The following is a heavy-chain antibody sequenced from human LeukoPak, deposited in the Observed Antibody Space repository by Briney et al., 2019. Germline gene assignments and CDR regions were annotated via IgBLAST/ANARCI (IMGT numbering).Heavy chain of an antibody. J-gene: IGHJ5*02. CDR2: ISGYNGNT. CDR1: GYTFTSYG. CDR3: ARGRGVVVAAATQYWFDP. V-gene: IGHV1-18*01. D-gene: IGHD2-15*01. Sequence: ASVKVSCKASGYTFTSYGISWVRQAPGQGLEWMGWISGYNGNTKYAQKFQGGVTMTTDTSTSTAYMELRSLRSDDTAVYYCARGRGVVVAAATQYWFDPWGQGTLVTVSS.